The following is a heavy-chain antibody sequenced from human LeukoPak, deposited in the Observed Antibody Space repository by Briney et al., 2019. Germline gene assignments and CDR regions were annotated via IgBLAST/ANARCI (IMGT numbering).Heavy chain of an antibody. D-gene: IGHD6-19*01. J-gene: IGHJ4*02. Sequence: GGSLRLSCAASGFTFYDYGMSWVRQAPGKGLEWVSGIKKNGGITSYADSVKGRFTISRDNAKKSLYLQMNSLRAEDTALFYCVRGFSNGPFDYWGRGTPVTVSS. CDR1: GFTFYDYG. CDR2: IKKNGGIT. CDR3: VRGFSNGPFDY. V-gene: IGHV3-20*04.